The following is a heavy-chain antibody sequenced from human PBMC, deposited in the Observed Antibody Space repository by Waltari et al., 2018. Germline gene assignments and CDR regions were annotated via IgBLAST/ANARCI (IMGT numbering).Heavy chain of an antibody. Sequence: VQLVQSGAEVKKPGASVKISCKAAGYTFTSFTVPWLRQAPGQGLEWMGRINADNGDTKYSQKFQDRRTITRDTSATTLYMELSSLRSEDTAVYFCARELWDLPSYFDYWGQGTLVTVSS. V-gene: IGHV1-3*01. D-gene: IGHD1-26*01. CDR1: GYTFTSFT. CDR2: INADNGDT. J-gene: IGHJ4*02. CDR3: ARELWDLPSYFDY.